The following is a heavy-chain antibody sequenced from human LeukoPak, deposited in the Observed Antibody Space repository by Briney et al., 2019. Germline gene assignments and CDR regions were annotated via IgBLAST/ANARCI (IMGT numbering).Heavy chain of an antibody. D-gene: IGHD2-2*01. Sequence: ASVKVSCKASGYTFTDYFIHWVRQSPGQGLEWIGWINPNTGDTHFAQKFQGRVTMTRDTSISAANMELSGLISDDTAVYYCARDRDCSSSSCYFWFDSWGQGTLVTVSS. CDR3: ARDRDCSSSSCYFWFDS. CDR2: INPNTGDT. V-gene: IGHV1-2*02. J-gene: IGHJ5*01. CDR1: GYTFTDYF.